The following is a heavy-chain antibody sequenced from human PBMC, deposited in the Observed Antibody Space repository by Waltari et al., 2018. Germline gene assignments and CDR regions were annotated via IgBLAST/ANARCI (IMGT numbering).Heavy chain of an antibody. V-gene: IGHV3-23*01. D-gene: IGHD6-19*01. CDR3: AKEQWDGAAVAGHFDY. CDR1: GFTFSNYT. J-gene: IGHJ4*02. Sequence: EVQLLESGGGLVQPGGSMRLSGSAPGFTFSNYTMSWVRQAPGQGLECVSAVGDRDGKTYYADSVKGRFAISRDDSRATVYLQMNSLRAEDTAVYYCAKEQWDGAAVAGHFDYWGQGTLVTVSS. CDR2: VGDRDGKT.